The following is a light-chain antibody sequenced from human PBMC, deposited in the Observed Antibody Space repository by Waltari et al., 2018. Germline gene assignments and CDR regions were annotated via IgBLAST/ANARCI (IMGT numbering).Light chain of an antibody. V-gene: IGLV7-43*01. CDR2: STT. Sequence: TVVTQEPSLTVSPAAAVTLTCASTARAASSGNYPNWNQQKPGQVPRSHIHSTTNRQSWTRARCSGSLPRGKAALTLSGVEAEDEAEYYCLLYDGSDQVFGGGTKLTVL. CDR3: LLYDGSDQV. J-gene: IGLJ3*02. CDR1: ARAASSGNY.